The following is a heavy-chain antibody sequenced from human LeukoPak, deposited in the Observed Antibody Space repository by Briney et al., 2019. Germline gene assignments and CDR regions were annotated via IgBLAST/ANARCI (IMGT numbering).Heavy chain of an antibody. Sequence: GGSLRLSCVASGFTFSNYAMSWVRQTPGKGLEWVSSISGSGGSTHYADSVKGRFTISRDNSKNILYLQMNSLRAEDTAVYYCAKDWMSTIINYFDYWGQGTLVTVSS. CDR2: ISGSGGST. J-gene: IGHJ4*02. D-gene: IGHD5-12*01. CDR3: AKDWMSTIINYFDY. CDR1: GFTFSNYA. V-gene: IGHV3-23*01.